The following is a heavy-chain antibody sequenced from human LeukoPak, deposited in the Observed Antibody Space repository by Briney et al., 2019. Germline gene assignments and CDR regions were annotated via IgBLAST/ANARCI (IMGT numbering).Heavy chain of an antibody. CDR3: TRRVSATRWFDP. Sequence: GGSLRLSCAASGYTFSTYWMHWVRQAPGKGLVWVSRISGDGSATIYADSVKGRFTISRDNAENTIYLQMNSLTVEDTAVYYCTRRVSATRWFDPWGQGTLVTVSS. J-gene: IGHJ5*02. CDR1: GYTFSTYW. V-gene: IGHV3-74*01. D-gene: IGHD2-15*01. CDR2: ISGDGSAT.